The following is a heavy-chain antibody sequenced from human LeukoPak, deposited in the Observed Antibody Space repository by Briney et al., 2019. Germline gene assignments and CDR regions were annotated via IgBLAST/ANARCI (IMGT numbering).Heavy chain of an antibody. CDR3: ARVRPDGYCSGGSCQSGAFDI. CDR2: IYYSGST. CDR1: GGSISRYY. V-gene: IGHV4-59*01. Sequence: SETLSLTCTVSGGSISRYYWSWTRQPPGKGLEWIGHIYYSGSTNHNPSLKSRVTISVDTSKNQFSLKLSSVTAADTAVYYCARVRPDGYCSGGSCQSGAFDIWGQGTMVTVSS. D-gene: IGHD2-15*01. J-gene: IGHJ3*02.